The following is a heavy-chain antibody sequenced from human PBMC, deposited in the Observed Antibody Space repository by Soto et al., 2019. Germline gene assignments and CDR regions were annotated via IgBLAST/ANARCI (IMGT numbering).Heavy chain of an antibody. CDR1: GYIFTGYS. V-gene: IGHV1-2*02. J-gene: IGHJ4*02. CDR3: AREASAVLPLDY. Sequence: ASVKVSCKASGYIFTGYSMHWVRQAPGQGLEWMGWFNPNSGDTIYAQKFQGRVSLTRDTSISTAYMELSSLRSDDTALYYCAREASAVLPLDYWGQGTLVTVSS. CDR2: FNPNSGDT. D-gene: IGHD6-19*01.